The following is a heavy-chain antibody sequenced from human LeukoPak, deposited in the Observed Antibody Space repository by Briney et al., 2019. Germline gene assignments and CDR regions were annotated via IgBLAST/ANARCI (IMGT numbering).Heavy chain of an antibody. Sequence: ASVTVSCKASGYTFTGYYMHWVRQAPGQGLEWMGWINPNSGGTNYAQKFQGRVTMTRDTSISTAYMELSRLRSDDTAVYYCARGIVVVVAAPHWFDPWGQGTLVTVSS. CDR2: INPNSGGT. CDR3: ARGIVVVVAAPHWFDP. CDR1: GYTFTGYY. D-gene: IGHD2-15*01. V-gene: IGHV1-2*02. J-gene: IGHJ5*02.